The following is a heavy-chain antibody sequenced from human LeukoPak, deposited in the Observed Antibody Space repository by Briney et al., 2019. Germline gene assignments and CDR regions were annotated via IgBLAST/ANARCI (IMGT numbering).Heavy chain of an antibody. D-gene: IGHD3-3*01. J-gene: IGHJ4*02. V-gene: IGHV3-53*01. CDR1: GFTVSSNY. Sequence: GGSLRLSCAASGFTVSSNYMSWVRQAPGKGLEWVSVIYSGGSTYYADSVKGRLTISRDNSKNTLSLQMNSLRAEDTAVYYCAKEATPDYDFWSGYYTGYYFDFWGQGTLVTVSS. CDR2: IYSGGST. CDR3: AKEATPDYDFWSGYYTGYYFDF.